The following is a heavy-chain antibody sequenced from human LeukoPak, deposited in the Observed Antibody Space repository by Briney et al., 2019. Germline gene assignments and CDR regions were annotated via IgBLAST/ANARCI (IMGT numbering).Heavy chain of an antibody. CDR1: GYTLTQLS. CDR3: ATDRKRSKVPGTTY. Sequence: ASVKVSCKVSGYTLTQLSMHWVGQAPGKGGEGMGGFDPEDGETIYEQKFQGRVTMTEDTSTDTAYMDLSSLRSEDTAVYYCATDRKRSKVPGTTYWGQGTLFTVSS. V-gene: IGHV1-24*01. D-gene: IGHD1-7*01. CDR2: FDPEDGET. J-gene: IGHJ4*02.